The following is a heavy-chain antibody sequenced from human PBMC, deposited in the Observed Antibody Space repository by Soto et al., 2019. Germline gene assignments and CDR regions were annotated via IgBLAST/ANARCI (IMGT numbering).Heavy chain of an antibody. CDR3: ARGIAYSSSSRPHLNFDH. V-gene: IGHV1-2*04. CDR1: GYTFTGYY. D-gene: IGHD6-6*01. Sequence: ASVKVSCKASGYTFTGYYMHWVRQAPGQGLEWMGWINPNSGGTNYAQKFQGWVTMTRDTSINTAYMELSRLRSDDTAVYYCARGIAYSSSSRPHLNFDHWGQGTLATV. J-gene: IGHJ4*02. CDR2: INPNSGGT.